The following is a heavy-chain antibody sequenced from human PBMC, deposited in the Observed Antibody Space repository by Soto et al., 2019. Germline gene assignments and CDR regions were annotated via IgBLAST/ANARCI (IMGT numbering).Heavy chain of an antibody. Sequence: EVQLLESGGGLVQPGGSLRLSCAAFGFTFSSYAMSWIRQAPGKGLEWVSAISGSGGSTYYADSVKGRFTISRDNSKNTLYLQMNSLRAEDTAVYYCAKIGLPGPHTNYYDSSGYYYRRDYYYYYGMDVWGQGTTVTVSS. CDR2: ISGSGGST. J-gene: IGHJ6*02. D-gene: IGHD3-22*01. CDR1: GFTFSSYA. CDR3: AKIGLPGPHTNYYDSSGYYYRRDYYYYYGMDV. V-gene: IGHV3-23*01.